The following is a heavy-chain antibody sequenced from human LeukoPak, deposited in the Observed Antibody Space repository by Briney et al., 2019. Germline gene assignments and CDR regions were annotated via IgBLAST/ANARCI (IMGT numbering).Heavy chain of an antibody. Sequence: GGSLRLSCAASGFTFSSYAMSWVRQAPGKGLEWVALLSHDGANEYYADSVKGRFTISRDTSKNTLSLQMNSLRAEDTAVYYCARGATRGYSYGPPRPDYWGQGTLVTVSS. D-gene: IGHD5-18*01. CDR1: GFTFSSYA. CDR3: ARGATRGYSYGPPRPDY. J-gene: IGHJ4*02. V-gene: IGHV3-30-3*01. CDR2: LSHDGANE.